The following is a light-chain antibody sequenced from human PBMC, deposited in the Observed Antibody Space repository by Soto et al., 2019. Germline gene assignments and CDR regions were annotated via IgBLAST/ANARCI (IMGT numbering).Light chain of an antibody. CDR1: TGAVTSGYY. Sequence: QAVVPQEPSLTVAPGGTVAPTCASSTGAVTSGYYPNWFQQKPGQAPRPLIVSTSNKHAWTQARFSGSLRGGKAALTLSGLWPEGEAGYYGLLYDGGAQGVFCGGTKLAVL. J-gene: IGLJ2*01. CDR3: LLYDGGAQGV. V-gene: IGLV7-43*01. CDR2: STS.